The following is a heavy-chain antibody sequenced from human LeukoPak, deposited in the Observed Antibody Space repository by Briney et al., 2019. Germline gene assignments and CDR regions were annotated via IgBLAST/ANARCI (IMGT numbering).Heavy chain of an antibody. CDR3: ARGAHASGWYGGFDY. CDR2: INPNSGVT. Sequence: ASVKVSCKASGYTFTGYYIHWVRQAPGQGLEWMGWINPNSGVTNYEQKFQGRVTLARVTSISTAYMELSSLRSDDTAVYYCARGAHASGWYGGFDYWGQGTLVTVSS. D-gene: IGHD6-19*01. J-gene: IGHJ4*02. CDR1: GYTFTGYY. V-gene: IGHV1-2*02.